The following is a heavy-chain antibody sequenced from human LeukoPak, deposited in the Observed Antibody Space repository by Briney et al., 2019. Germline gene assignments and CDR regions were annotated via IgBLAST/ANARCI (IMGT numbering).Heavy chain of an antibody. CDR3: ARDPGGSYYMDV. Sequence: ASVKVSCKASGYTFTGYYMHWVRQAPGQGLEWMGRNNPNSGGTNYAQKFQGRVTMTRDTSISTAYMELSRLRSDDTAVYYCARDPGGSYYMDVWGKGTTVTVSS. V-gene: IGHV1-2*06. J-gene: IGHJ6*03. D-gene: IGHD1-14*01. CDR1: GYTFTGYY. CDR2: NNPNSGGT.